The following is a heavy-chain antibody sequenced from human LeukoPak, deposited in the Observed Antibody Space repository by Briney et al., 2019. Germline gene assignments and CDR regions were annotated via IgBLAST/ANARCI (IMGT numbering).Heavy chain of an antibody. V-gene: IGHV3-23*01. D-gene: IGHD3-10*01. J-gene: IGHJ3*02. Sequence: QPGGSLRLSCAASRFTFSIYAMGWFRQAPGKGLGWVSVISGRAERTYYADSVKGRFTISRDNSMDTLYLQMNSLRAEDTAAYYCAKDQGFYDSGSYSAASDIWGQGTMVTVSS. CDR2: ISGRAERT. CDR1: RFTFSIYA. CDR3: AKDQGFYDSGSYSAASDI.